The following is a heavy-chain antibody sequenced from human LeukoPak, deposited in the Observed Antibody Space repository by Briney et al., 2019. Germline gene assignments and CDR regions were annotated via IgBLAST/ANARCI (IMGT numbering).Heavy chain of an antibody. J-gene: IGHJ4*02. V-gene: IGHV3-30*04. CDR2: ISYDGSDE. CDR1: GLAFSSYS. D-gene: IGHD5-18*01. Sequence: GGSLRLSCVASGLAFSSYSMHWVRQAPGKGLEWVGVISYDGSDEYYTDSVKGRFTISRDNSKNTLYLQMNSLRAEDTAVYYCAKDRYSYAFEYFDSWGQGTLVTVSS. CDR3: AKDRYSYAFEYFDS.